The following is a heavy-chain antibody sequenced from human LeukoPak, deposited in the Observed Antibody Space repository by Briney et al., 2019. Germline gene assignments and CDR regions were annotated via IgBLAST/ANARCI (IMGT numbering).Heavy chain of an antibody. J-gene: IGHJ4*02. CDR3: ARGPRVVAASGPDY. CDR1: GGTFSRSD. Sequence: SVKVSCKASGGTFSRSDISWVRQAPEQGLEWMGRIIPILGIANYAQKLQGRVTMTTDTSTSTAYMELRSPRSDDTAVYYCARGPRVVAASGPDYWGQGTLVTVSS. CDR2: IIPILGIA. D-gene: IGHD2-15*01. V-gene: IGHV1-69*04.